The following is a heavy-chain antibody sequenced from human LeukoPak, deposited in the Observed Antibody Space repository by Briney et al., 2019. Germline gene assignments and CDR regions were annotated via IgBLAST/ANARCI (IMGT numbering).Heavy chain of an antibody. D-gene: IGHD6-13*01. Sequence: SETLSLTCAVSGYSISSSSWGGWIRQPPGKGLEWIGYIYYSGSTYYNPSLKSRVTMSVDTSKNQFSLKLSSVTAVDTAVYYCGRNLLGIAVAGSWGQGILVTVSS. CDR3: GRNLLGIAVAGS. J-gene: IGHJ5*02. CDR2: IYYSGST. V-gene: IGHV4-28*01. CDR1: GYSISSSSW.